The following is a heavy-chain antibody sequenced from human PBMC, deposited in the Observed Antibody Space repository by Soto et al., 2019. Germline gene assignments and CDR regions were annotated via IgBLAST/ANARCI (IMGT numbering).Heavy chain of an antibody. V-gene: IGHV1-69*13. J-gene: IGHJ5*02. CDR3: AREADYGGPPGTHQLWFDP. D-gene: IGHD4-17*01. Sequence: SVKVSCKASGGTFSSYAISWVRRAPGQGLEWMGGIIPIFGTANYAQKFQGRVTITADESTSTAYMELSSLRSEDTAVYYCAREADYGGPPGTHQLWFDPWGQGTLVTVSS. CDR2: IIPIFGTA. CDR1: GGTFSSYA.